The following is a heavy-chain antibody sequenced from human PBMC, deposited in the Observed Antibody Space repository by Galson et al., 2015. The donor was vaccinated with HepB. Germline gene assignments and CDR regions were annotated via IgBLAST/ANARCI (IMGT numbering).Heavy chain of an antibody. CDR3: AEGYCDGGSCRPLDY. J-gene: IGHJ4*02. CDR2: IIPILGIG. V-gene: IGHV1-69*10. D-gene: IGHD2-15*01. CDR1: GGTFSSYA. Sequence: SVKVSCKASGGTFSSYAISWVRQAPGQGLEWMGGIIPILGIGKYAQKFQGRVTITADKSTNTAHMELSSLRSEDTAVFYCAEGYCDGGSCRPLDYWGQGTLVTVSS.